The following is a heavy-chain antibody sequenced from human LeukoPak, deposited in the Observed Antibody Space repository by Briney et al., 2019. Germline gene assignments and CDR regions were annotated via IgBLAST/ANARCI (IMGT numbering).Heavy chain of an antibody. CDR3: ARERQYQLLGGDAFDI. Sequence: ASVKVSCKASGYTFTSYYMHWVRQAPGQGLEWMGIINPSGGSTSYAQKFQGRVTMTRDTSTSTVYMELSSLRSEDTAVYCCARERQYQLLGGDAFDIWGQGTMVTVSS. D-gene: IGHD2-2*01. CDR1: GYTFTSYY. CDR2: INPSGGST. J-gene: IGHJ3*02. V-gene: IGHV1-46*01.